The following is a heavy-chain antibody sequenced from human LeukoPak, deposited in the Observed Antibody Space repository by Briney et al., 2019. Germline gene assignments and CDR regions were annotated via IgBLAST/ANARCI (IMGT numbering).Heavy chain of an antibody. CDR3: ARDSNITIFGVVIPLVDP. V-gene: IGHV1-69*04. J-gene: IGHJ5*02. CDR1: GGTFSSYA. CDR2: IIPILGIA. D-gene: IGHD3-3*01. Sequence: SVKVSCKASGGTFSSYAISWVRQAPGHGLGWMGRIIPILGIANYAQKFQGRVTITADKSTSTAYMELSSLRSEDAAVYYCARDSNITIFGVVIPLVDPWGQGTLVTVSS.